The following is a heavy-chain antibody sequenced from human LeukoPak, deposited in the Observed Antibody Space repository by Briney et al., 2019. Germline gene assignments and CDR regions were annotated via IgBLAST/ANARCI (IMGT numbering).Heavy chain of an antibody. CDR2: MSPRSGVG. J-gene: IGHJ3*01. CDR3: ARGGFNYVSGSRVALDL. CDR1: GYTLTSCD. D-gene: IGHD3-10*01. V-gene: IGHV1-8*01. Sequence: ASVKVSCKASGYTLTSCDITWVRQAPGQGLEWIGWMSPRSGVGGYAQNFQGRVSMTGDTSISTVYMELSSLTSEDTAVYYCARGGFNYVSGSRVALDLWGQGTVVTVSS.